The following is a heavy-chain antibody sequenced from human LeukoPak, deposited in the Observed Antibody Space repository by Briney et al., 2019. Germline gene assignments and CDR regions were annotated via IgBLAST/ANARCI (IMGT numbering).Heavy chain of an antibody. Sequence: GGSLRLSFAASGFTVSSNYMSWVRQAPGKGLEWVSVIYSGGRTFYADSVKGRLTISRDNSKNTLYLQMNSLRVEDTAVYYCAGLLIGGSYYFDYWGQGTLVTVSS. CDR2: IYSGGRT. CDR1: GFTVSSNY. J-gene: IGHJ4*02. CDR3: AGLLIGGSYYFDY. V-gene: IGHV3-66*01. D-gene: IGHD1-26*01.